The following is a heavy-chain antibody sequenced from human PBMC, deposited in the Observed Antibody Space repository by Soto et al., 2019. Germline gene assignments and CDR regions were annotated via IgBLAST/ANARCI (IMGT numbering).Heavy chain of an antibody. D-gene: IGHD3-9*01. Sequence: QVQLQESGPGLVKPSETLSLTCTVSGGSISSYYWSWIRQPPGKGLEWIGYIYYSGSTNYNPSLKSRVTISVDTSKNQFSLKLSSVTAADTAVYYCARESGDTYDIYYYMDVWGKGTPVTVSS. CDR1: GGSISSYY. J-gene: IGHJ6*03. CDR2: IYYSGST. CDR3: ARESGDTYDIYYYMDV. V-gene: IGHV4-59*01.